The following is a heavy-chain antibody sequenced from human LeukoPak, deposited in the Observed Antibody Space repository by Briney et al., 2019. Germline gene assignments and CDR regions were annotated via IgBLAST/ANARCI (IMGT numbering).Heavy chain of an antibody. J-gene: IGHJ6*03. V-gene: IGHV4-34*01. CDR2: INHSGST. CDR1: GGSFSGYY. D-gene: IGHD3-10*01. Sequence: SETLSLTCAVYGGSFSGYYWSWIRQPPGKGLEWIEEINHSGSTNYNPSLKSRVTISVDTSKSQFSLKLSSVTAADTAVYYCARRGGRREYYMDVWGKGTTVTISS. CDR3: ARRGGRREYYMDV.